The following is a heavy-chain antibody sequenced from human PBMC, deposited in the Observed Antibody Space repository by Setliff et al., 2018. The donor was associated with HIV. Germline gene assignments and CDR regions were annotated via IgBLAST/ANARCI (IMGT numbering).Heavy chain of an antibody. CDR1: DGSISSYY. V-gene: IGHV4-4*07. CDR2: IYASGST. J-gene: IGHJ6*02. CDR3: ARAGIVVPSAATFTYYYYTMDV. D-gene: IGHD2-2*01. Sequence: SETLSLTCTVSDGSISSYYWGWIRQPAGGGLEWIGRIYASGSTSYNPSLKSRVTMSADTSKNQFSLKLSSVTAADTAVYYCARAGIVVPSAATFTYYYYTMDVWGQGTTVTVSS.